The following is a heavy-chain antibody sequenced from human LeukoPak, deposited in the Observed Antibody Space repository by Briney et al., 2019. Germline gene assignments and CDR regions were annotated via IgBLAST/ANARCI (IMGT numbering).Heavy chain of an antibody. CDR2: INPNSGGT. V-gene: IGHV1-2*02. CDR1: GYTFTGYY. J-gene: IGHJ4*02. D-gene: IGHD2-15*01. CDR3: AREGGGGYYFDY. Sequence: ASVKVSCKASGYTFTGYYMHWVRQAPGQGLEWMGWINPNSGGTNYAQKFQGRVTMTRDTSISTAYMELSRLRPDDTAVYYCAREGGGGYYFDYWGQGTLVTVSS.